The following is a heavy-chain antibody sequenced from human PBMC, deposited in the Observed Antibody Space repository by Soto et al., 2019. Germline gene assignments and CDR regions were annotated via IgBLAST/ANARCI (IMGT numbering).Heavy chain of an antibody. CDR2: IYYSGST. J-gene: IGHJ4*02. V-gene: IGHV4-59*01. CDR1: GGSISSYY. Sequence: PSETLSLTCTVSGGSISSYYWSWIRQPPGKGLEWIGYIYYSGSTNHNPSLKSRVTISVDTSKNQFSLKLSSVTAADTAVYYCARTTAGFDYWGQGTLVTVSS. CDR3: ARTTAGFDY. D-gene: IGHD4-17*01.